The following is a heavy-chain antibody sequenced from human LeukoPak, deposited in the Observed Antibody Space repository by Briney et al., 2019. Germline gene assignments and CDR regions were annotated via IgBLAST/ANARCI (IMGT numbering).Heavy chain of an antibody. CDR3: ARGYCSGGSCWAGVSSDAFDI. Sequence: GGSLRLSCAASGFTFSSYWMSWVRQAPGKGLEWVANIKQDGSEKYYVDSVKGRFTISRDNAKNSLYLQMNSLRAEDTAVYYCARGYCSGGSCWAGVSSDAFDIWGQGTMVTVSS. CDR1: GFTFSSYW. CDR2: IKQDGSEK. V-gene: IGHV3-7*03. D-gene: IGHD2-15*01. J-gene: IGHJ3*02.